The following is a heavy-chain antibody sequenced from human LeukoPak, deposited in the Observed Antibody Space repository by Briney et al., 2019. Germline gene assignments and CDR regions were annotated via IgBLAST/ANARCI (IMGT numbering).Heavy chain of an antibody. Sequence: SETLSLTCAVYGGSFSDYYWSWIRQPPGKGLEWIGEINHSGGTTYNPSLKSRVTLSVDTSLLQFSLKLTSVTVADTAVYYCARHQYYYGSGSPFDYWGQGTLVTVSS. CDR3: ARHQYYYGSGSPFDY. CDR1: GGSFSDYY. J-gene: IGHJ4*02. CDR2: INHSGGT. V-gene: IGHV4-34*01. D-gene: IGHD3-10*01.